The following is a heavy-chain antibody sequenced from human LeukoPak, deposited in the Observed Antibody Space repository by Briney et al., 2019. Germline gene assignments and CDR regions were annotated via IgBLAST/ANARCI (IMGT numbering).Heavy chain of an antibody. Sequence: ASVKVSCKASGYTFTGDDMHWVRQAPGQGLEWMGWINPNSGGTNYAQKFQGRVTMTRDTSVSTAYMGLSRLRSDDTAVYYCAREEDDSSGYRGNWFDPWGQGTLVTVSS. CDR2: INPNSGGT. J-gene: IGHJ5*02. D-gene: IGHD3-22*01. CDR3: AREEDDSSGYRGNWFDP. CDR1: GYTFTGDD. V-gene: IGHV1-2*02.